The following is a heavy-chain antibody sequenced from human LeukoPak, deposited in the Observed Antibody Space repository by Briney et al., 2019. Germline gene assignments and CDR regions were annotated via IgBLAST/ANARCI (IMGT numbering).Heavy chain of an antibody. CDR2: ISGSGGST. Sequence: GGSLRLSCAASGFTFSSYAMSWVRQAPGKGLEWVSAISGSGGSTYYADSVKGRFTISRDNPENTLYLQMNSLRAEGTAVYFCAKRGVVIRVILVGFHKEAYYFDSWGQGALVTVSS. V-gene: IGHV3-23*01. CDR1: GFTFSSYA. D-gene: IGHD2-21*01. CDR3: AKRGVVIRVILVGFHKEAYYFDS. J-gene: IGHJ4*02.